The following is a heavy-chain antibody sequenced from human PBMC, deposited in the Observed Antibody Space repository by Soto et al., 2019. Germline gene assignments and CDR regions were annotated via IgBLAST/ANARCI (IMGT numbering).Heavy chain of an antibody. Sequence: GGSLRLSCAASGFTFSSYAMSWVRQAPGKGLEWVSTISGNSGSTYYADSVKGRFAISRDNSKNTLFLQMNSLRAEDTAIYYCAKFPSLRFLDYWGQGTLVTVSS. D-gene: IGHD2-21*01. CDR1: GFTFSSYA. CDR3: AKFPSLRFLDY. J-gene: IGHJ4*02. CDR2: ISGNSGST. V-gene: IGHV3-23*01.